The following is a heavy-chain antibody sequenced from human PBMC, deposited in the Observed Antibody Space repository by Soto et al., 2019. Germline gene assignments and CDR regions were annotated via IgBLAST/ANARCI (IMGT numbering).Heavy chain of an antibody. J-gene: IGHJ5*01. Sequence: EVHLLESGGGLVQPGGSLRLSCEASGFTFSSYAMTWVRQAPGRGLEGVSGITGSGGRTYYADSVKGRFTISRDNSKSTLYLQMNSLRAEDTAVYYCAKDTRYGDYVRWLDSWGQGTLVTVSS. D-gene: IGHD4-17*01. CDR2: ITGSGGRT. V-gene: IGHV3-23*01. CDR1: GFTFSSYA. CDR3: AKDTRYGDYVRWLDS.